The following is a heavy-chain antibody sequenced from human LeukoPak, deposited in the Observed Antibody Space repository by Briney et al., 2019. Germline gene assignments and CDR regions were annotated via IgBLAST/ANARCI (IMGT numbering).Heavy chain of an antibody. D-gene: IGHD2-15*01. CDR1: GGSFSGYY. Sequence: SETLSLTCAVYGGSFSGYYWSWIRQPPGKGLEWIGEINHSGSTNYNPSLKRRVTISVDTSKNQFSLKLSSVTAADTAVYYCARATPYCSGGSCYDVASFLYFDYWGQGTLVTVPS. V-gene: IGHV4-34*01. CDR3: ARATPYCSGGSCYDVASFLYFDY. CDR2: INHSGST. J-gene: IGHJ4*02.